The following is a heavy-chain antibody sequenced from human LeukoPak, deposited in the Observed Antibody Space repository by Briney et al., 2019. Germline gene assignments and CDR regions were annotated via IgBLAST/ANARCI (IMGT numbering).Heavy chain of an antibody. Sequence: GGSLSLSCAASGFTFSNYAMYWVRQAPGKGLEWVSFISYDGNNERYADSVKGRFTISRDNSKNTVDLQLNSLRPEDTAVYFCASRLAAIFDYWGQGTRVTVSS. CDR2: ISYDGNNE. D-gene: IGHD3-16*01. V-gene: IGHV3-30-3*01. J-gene: IGHJ4*02. CDR1: GFTFSNYA. CDR3: ASRLAAIFDY.